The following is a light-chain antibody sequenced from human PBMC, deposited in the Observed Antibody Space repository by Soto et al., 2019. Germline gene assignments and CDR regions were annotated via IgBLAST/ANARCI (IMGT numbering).Light chain of an antibody. CDR2: EVN. CDR1: SGDVGGYKY. J-gene: IGLJ3*02. CDR3: SSYRSGSTV. Sequence: QSALTQPASVSGSPGQSITISCTGTSGDVGGYKYVSWYQQHPGKAPKLMIYEVNNRPSGVPNRFSGSKSGNTASLTISGLQAEDAADYYCSSYRSGSTVFGGGTKLTVL. V-gene: IGLV2-14*01.